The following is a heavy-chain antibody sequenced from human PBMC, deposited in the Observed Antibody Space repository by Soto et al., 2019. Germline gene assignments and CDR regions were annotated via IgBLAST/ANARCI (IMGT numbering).Heavy chain of an antibody. CDR3: AKGRKPDYDDGLCAFDS. V-gene: IGHV3-23*01. CDR1: GRTFRSYA. D-gene: IGHD4-17*01. CDR2: ISGGGAGT. Sequence: GGSLRLSXVVSGRTFRSYAMSWVRQAPGKGLEWVSGISGGGAGTYYADSVKGRFTISRDPSTTTLFLDMYSLGAEDTAIYYCAKGRKPDYDDGLCAFDSWGQGVLVTVSS. J-gene: IGHJ4*02.